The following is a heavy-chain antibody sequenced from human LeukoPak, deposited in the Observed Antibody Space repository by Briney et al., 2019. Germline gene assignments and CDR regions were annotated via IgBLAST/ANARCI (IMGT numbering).Heavy chain of an antibody. Sequence: GGSLRLSYAASGFTFDDYSMYWVRQGPGKGLEWVAGISWSSGNIGYADSVKGRFTISRDNANNSLFLLMKNVRAEDTALYYCVKDTYAERSGYNCCGQGTLVTVSS. CDR1: GFTFDDYS. CDR2: ISWSSGNI. J-gene: IGHJ4*02. D-gene: IGHD3-22*01. CDR3: VKDTYAERSGYNC. V-gene: IGHV3-9*01.